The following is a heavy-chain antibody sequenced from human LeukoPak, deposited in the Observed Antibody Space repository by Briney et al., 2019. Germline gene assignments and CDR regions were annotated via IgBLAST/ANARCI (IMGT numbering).Heavy chain of an antibody. CDR3: VKDYSTVPAAANPLFDY. J-gene: IGHJ4*02. D-gene: IGHD2-2*01. V-gene: IGHV3-48*01. CDR2: ISSSSRTI. CDR1: GFTFSSYS. Sequence: GGSLRLSCAASGFTFSSYSMNWVRQAPGKGLEWVSYISSSSRTIYYAESVKGRFTISRDNSKNTLYLQMHSLRAEDTAVYYCVKDYSTVPAAANPLFDYWGQGALVTVSS.